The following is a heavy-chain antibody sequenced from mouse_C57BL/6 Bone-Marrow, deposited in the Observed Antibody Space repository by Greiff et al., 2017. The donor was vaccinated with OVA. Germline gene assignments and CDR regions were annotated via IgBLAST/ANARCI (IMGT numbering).Heavy chain of an antibody. V-gene: IGHV1-64*01. J-gene: IGHJ3*01. D-gene: IGHD1-1*01. CDR3: ARPHYGSSYGCAY. Sequence: VQLQQPGAELVKPGASVKLSCKASGYTFTSYWMHWVKQRPGQGLEWIGMIHPNSGSTNYNEKFKSKATLTVDKSSSTAYMQLSSLTSEDSAVYYCARPHYGSSYGCAYWGQGTLVTVSA. CDR2: IHPNSGST. CDR1: GYTFTSYW.